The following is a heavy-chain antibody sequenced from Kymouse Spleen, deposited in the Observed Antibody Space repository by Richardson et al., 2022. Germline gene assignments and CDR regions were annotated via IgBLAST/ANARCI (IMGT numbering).Heavy chain of an antibody. J-gene: IGHJ6*02. CDR1: GFTFSSYG. V-gene: IGHV3-30*18. CDR2: ISYDGSNK. D-gene: IGHD1-14*01. Sequence: QVQLVESGGGVVQPGRSLRLSCAASGFTFSSYGMHWVRQAPGKGLEWVAVISYDGSNKYYADSVKGRFTISRDNSKNTLYLQMNSLRAEDTAVYYCAKEGYNRTYYYYGMDVWGQGTTVTVSS. CDR3: AKEGYNRTYYYYGMDV.